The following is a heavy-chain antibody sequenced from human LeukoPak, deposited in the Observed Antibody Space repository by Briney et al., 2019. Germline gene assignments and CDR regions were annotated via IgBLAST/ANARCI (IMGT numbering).Heavy chain of an antibody. V-gene: IGHV3-30-3*01. CDR3: ARDKAGSRMDV. CDR2: ISYDGSNK. J-gene: IGHJ6*04. D-gene: IGHD6-19*01. Sequence: GSLRLSCAASGFTLSSYAMHWVRQAPGKGLEWVAVISYDGSNKYYADSVKGRFTISRDNSKNTLYLQMNSLRPEDTAVYYCARDKAGSRMDVWGKGTTVTVSS. CDR1: GFTLSSYA.